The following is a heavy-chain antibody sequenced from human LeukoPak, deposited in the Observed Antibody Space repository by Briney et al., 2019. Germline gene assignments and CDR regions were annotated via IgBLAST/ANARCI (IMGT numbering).Heavy chain of an antibody. J-gene: IGHJ2*01. CDR1: GFTFSSYG. CDR3: ARGISSGWTEWYFDL. CDR2: ISYDGSNK. V-gene: IGHV3-30*03. Sequence: GGSLRLSCAASGFTFSSYGMHWVRQAPGKGLEWVAVISYDGSNKYYADSVKGRFTISRDNSKNTLYLQMNSLRAEDTAVYYCARGISSGWTEWYFDLWGRGTLVTVSS. D-gene: IGHD6-19*01.